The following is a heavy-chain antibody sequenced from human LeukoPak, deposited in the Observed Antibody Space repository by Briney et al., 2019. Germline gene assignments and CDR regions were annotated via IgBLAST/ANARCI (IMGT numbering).Heavy chain of an antibody. V-gene: IGHV1-8*02. D-gene: IGHD2-8*02. Sequence: ASVKVSCKASGGTFSSYAISWVRQAPGQGLEWMGWMNPNSGNTGYAQKFQGRVTMTRNTSISTAYMELSSLRSEDTAVYYCARGRQGRLLRVLVYWGQGTLVTVSS. J-gene: IGHJ4*02. CDR3: ARGRQGRLLRVLVY. CDR2: MNPNSGNT. CDR1: GGTFSSYA.